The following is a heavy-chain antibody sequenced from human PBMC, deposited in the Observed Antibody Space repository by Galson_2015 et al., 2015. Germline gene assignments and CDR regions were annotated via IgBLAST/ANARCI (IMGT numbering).Heavy chain of an antibody. V-gene: IGHV1-8*01. Sequence: SVKVSCKASGYTFTSYDINWVRQATGQGLEWMGWMNPNSGNTGYAQKFQGRVTMTRNTSISTAYMELSSLRSEDTAVYYCARGVVGSSWSFNWFDPWGQGTLVTVSS. CDR2: MNPNSGNT. CDR1: GYTFTSYD. CDR3: ARGVVGSSWSFNWFDP. J-gene: IGHJ5*02. D-gene: IGHD6-13*01.